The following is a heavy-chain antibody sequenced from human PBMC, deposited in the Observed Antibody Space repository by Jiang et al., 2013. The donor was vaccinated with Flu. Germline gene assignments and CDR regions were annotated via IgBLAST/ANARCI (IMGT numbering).Heavy chain of an antibody. CDR3: AREASGWYSIHGAFDI. V-gene: IGHV6-1*01. Sequence: AWNWIRQSPSRGLEWLGRTYYRSKWYNDYAVSVKSRITINPDTSKNQFSLQLNSVTPEDTAVYYCAREASGWYSIHGAFDIWGPRDNGHHLF. CDR2: TYYRSKWYN. J-gene: IGHJ3*02. D-gene: IGHD6-19*01. CDR1: A.